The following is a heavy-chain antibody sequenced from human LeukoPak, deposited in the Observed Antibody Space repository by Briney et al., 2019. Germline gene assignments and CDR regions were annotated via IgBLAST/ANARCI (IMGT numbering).Heavy chain of an antibody. J-gene: IGHJ4*02. CDR2: ISSTGSDK. Sequence: GGSLRLSCAPSALSFSTLSLNCVRQAPGKGLEWVSYISSTGSDKYYGDSVKGRFTVSRDNAKNSLFLQMNSLRAKDTAMYYCATTLYDSAVLYWGLLASWGQGTLVTVSS. CDR1: ALSFSTLS. CDR3: ATTLYDSAVLYWGLLAS. D-gene: IGHD3-22*01. V-gene: IGHV3-21*06.